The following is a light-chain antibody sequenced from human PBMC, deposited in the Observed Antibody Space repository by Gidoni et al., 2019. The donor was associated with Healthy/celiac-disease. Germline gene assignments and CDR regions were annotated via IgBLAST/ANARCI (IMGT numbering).Light chain of an antibody. CDR2: DAS. CDR1: QRVSSY. Sequence: EIVLTQSPATLSLSPGERATLSCRASQRVSSYLAWYQQKPGQAPRLLIYDASNRATGIPARFSGSGSGTDFTLTISSLEPEDFAVYYCQQRSNWPPWTFXQXTKVEIK. J-gene: IGKJ1*01. CDR3: QQRSNWPPWT. V-gene: IGKV3-11*01.